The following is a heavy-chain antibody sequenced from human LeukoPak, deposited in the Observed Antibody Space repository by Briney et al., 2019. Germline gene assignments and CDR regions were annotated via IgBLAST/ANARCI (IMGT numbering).Heavy chain of an antibody. Sequence: GGSLRLSCAASGFTFSSYWMHWVRHAPGKGLVWVSRINSDGSSTSYADSVKGRFTISRDNAKNTLYLQMNSLRAEDTAVYHCARDMYSSSWFGIWHAFDIWGQGTMVTVSS. V-gene: IGHV3-74*01. CDR1: GFTFSSYW. D-gene: IGHD6-13*01. J-gene: IGHJ3*02. CDR3: ARDMYSSSWFGIWHAFDI. CDR2: INSDGSST.